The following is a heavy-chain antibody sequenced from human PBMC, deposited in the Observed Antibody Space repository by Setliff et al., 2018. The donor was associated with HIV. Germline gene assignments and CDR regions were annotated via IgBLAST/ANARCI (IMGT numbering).Heavy chain of an antibody. Sequence: PGESLKISCKGSGYSFTNYWIGWVRQMPGKGLEWMGIIYPGDSDTRYSPSFQGQVTISADKSISTAYLQWSSLKAPDTAMYYCARHGYCSGTSCSEYYYYYGMDVWGQGTTVTVSS. V-gene: IGHV5-51*01. CDR3: ARHGYCSGTSCSEYYYYYGMDV. D-gene: IGHD2-2*03. CDR1: GYSFTNYW. J-gene: IGHJ6*02. CDR2: IYPGDSDT.